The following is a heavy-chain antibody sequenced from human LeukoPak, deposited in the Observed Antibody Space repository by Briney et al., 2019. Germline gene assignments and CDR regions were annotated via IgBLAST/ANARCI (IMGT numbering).Heavy chain of an antibody. CDR2: IYYSGST. D-gene: IGHD6-19*01. CDR1: GGSISSYY. CDR3: ARGGEYSSGWYENY. Sequence: SETLSLTCTVSGGSISSYYWSWNRQPPGKGLEWIGYIYYSGSTNYNPSLKSRVTISVDTSKNQFSLKLSSVTAADTAVYYCARGGEYSSGWYENYWGQGTLVTVSS. V-gene: IGHV4-59*08. J-gene: IGHJ4*02.